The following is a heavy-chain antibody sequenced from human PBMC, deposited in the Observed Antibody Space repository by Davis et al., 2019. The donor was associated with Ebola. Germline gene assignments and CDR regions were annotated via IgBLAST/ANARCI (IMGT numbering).Heavy chain of an antibody. V-gene: IGHV3-23*01. D-gene: IGHD3-10*01. CDR3: ATESGGEFGVVKPLGDH. CDR2: ISGSGGST. CDR1: GFTFSSYA. Sequence: PGGSLRLSCAASGFTFSSYAMSWVRQAPGKGLEWVSAISGSGGSTYYADSVKGRFTISRDNSKNTLYLQMNSLRAEDTAVYYCATESGGEFGVVKPLGDHWGQGTLVTVSS. J-gene: IGHJ4*02.